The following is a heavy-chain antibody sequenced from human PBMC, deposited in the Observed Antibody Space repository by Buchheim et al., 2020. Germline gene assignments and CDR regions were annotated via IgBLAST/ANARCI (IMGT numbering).Heavy chain of an antibody. D-gene: IGHD6-13*01. V-gene: IGHV3-30-3*01. CDR1: GFTFSSYA. CDR3: ARARAAAVNLFDP. Sequence: QVQLVESGGGVVQPGRSLRLSCAASGFTFSSYAMHWVRQAPGKGLEWVAVISYDGSNKYYADSVKGRSTISRDNSKNTLYLQMNSLRAEDTAVYYCARARAAAVNLFDPLGQGTL. J-gene: IGHJ5*02. CDR2: ISYDGSNK.